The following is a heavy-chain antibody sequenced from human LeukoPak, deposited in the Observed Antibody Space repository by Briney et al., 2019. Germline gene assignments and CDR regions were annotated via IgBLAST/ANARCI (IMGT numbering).Heavy chain of an antibody. V-gene: IGHV1-18*01. Sequence: ASVKVSCKASGYTFTDYGISRVRQAPGQGLEWMGWISAYNGNTKYAQKFQGRVTMTTDTSTNTAYMEVRSLRSDDTAVYYCARDLRGYDFWSGFFKYYFDYWGQGTLVTVSS. CDR2: ISAYNGNT. CDR3: ARDLRGYDFWSGFFKYYFDY. J-gene: IGHJ4*02. CDR1: GYTFTDYG. D-gene: IGHD3-3*01.